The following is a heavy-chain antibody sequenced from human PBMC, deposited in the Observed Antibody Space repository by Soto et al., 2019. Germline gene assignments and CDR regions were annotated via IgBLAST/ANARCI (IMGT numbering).Heavy chain of an antibody. D-gene: IGHD6-6*01. CDR3: ARTAPYSSSPGHSYGMDV. Sequence: LRLSCAASGFTFSSYSMNWVRQAPGKGLEWVSSISSSSSYIYYADSVKGRFTISRDNAKNSLYLQMNSLRAEDTAVYYCARTAPYSSSPGHSYGMDVWGQGTTVTVSS. CDR2: ISSSSSYI. CDR1: GFTFSSYS. V-gene: IGHV3-21*01. J-gene: IGHJ6*02.